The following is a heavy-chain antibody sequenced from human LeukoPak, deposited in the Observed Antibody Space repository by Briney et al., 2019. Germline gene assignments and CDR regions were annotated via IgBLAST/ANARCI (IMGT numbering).Heavy chain of an antibody. CDR2: INHSGST. CDR3: ARAHYDYVWGSYRLVFDY. CDR1: GGSFSGYY. Sequence: PSETLSLTCAVYGGSFSGYYWSWIRQPPGKGLEWIGEINHSGSTNYNPSLKSRVTISVDTSKNQFSLKLSSVTAADTAVYYCARAHYDYVWGSYRLVFDYWGQGTLVTVSS. V-gene: IGHV4-34*01. J-gene: IGHJ4*02. D-gene: IGHD3-16*02.